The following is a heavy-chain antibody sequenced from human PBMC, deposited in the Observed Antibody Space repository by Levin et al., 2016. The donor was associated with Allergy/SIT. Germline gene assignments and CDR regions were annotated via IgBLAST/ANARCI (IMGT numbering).Heavy chain of an antibody. CDR1: GGSFSGYY. CDR2: INHSGST. Sequence: SETLSLTCAVYGGSFSGYYWSWIRQPPGKGLEWIGEINHSGSTNYNPSLKSRVTISVDTSKNQFSLKLSSVTAADTAVYYCARVGSGSRIGPPGGFDPWGQGTLVTVSS. V-gene: IGHV4-34*01. J-gene: IGHJ5*02. D-gene: IGHD3-10*01. CDR3: ARVGSGSRIGPPGGFDP.